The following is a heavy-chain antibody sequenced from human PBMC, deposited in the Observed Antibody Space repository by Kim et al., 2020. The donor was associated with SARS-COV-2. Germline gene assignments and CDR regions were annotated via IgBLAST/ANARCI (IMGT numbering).Heavy chain of an antibody. CDR2: ISYDGSNK. D-gene: IGHD1-26*01. Sequence: GGSLRLSCAASGFTFSSYGMHWVRQAPGKGLEWVAVISYDGSNKYYADSVKGRFTISRDNSKNTLYLQMNSLRAEDTAVYYCAKDGGVGANWGAYYYYYGMDVWGQGTTVTVSS. CDR1: GFTFSSYG. J-gene: IGHJ6*02. CDR3: AKDGGVGANWGAYYYYYGMDV. V-gene: IGHV3-30*18.